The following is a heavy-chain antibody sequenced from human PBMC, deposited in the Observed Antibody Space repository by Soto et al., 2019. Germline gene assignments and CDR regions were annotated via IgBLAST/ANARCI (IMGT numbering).Heavy chain of an antibody. D-gene: IGHD3-22*01. CDR2: ISSRSSYR. J-gene: IGHJ4*02. Sequence: EVQLVESGGGLVKPGGSLRLSCAASGFTFSSYNMNWVRQAPGKGLEWVSSISSRSSYRYYADSVKGRFTISRDNAKNSLSLQMNSLRAEDTAMYYCATADYDSNGYYFDYWGQGTLVTVAS. CDR3: ATADYDSNGYYFDY. V-gene: IGHV3-21*01. CDR1: GFTFSSYN.